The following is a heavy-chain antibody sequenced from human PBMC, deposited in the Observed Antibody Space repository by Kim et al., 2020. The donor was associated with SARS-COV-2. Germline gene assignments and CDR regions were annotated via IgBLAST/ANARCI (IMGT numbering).Heavy chain of an antibody. CDR3: ARVRYSSGWIDAFGI. Sequence: PSLKSAVTISVDTSKNQFSLQLSSVTAAESAVYYCARVRYSSGWIDAFGIWGQGTMVTVSS. V-gene: IGHV4-34*01. D-gene: IGHD6-25*01. J-gene: IGHJ3*02.